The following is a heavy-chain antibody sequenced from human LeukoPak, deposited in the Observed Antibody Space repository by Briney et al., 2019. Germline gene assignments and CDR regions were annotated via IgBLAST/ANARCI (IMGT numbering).Heavy chain of an antibody. V-gene: IGHV1-69*05. Sequence: ASVTVSCKASGGTFSSYANSWVRQAPGQGLEWMGGIIPIFGTANYAQKFQGRVTITTDESTSTAYMELSSLRSEDTAVYYCARDRYVGLLNTMDYWGQGTLVTVSS. CDR2: IIPIFGTA. CDR3: ARDRYVGLLNTMDY. CDR1: GGTFSSYA. J-gene: IGHJ4*02. D-gene: IGHD1-26*01.